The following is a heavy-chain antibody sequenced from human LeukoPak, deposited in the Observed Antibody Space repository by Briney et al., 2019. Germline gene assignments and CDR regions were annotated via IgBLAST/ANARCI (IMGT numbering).Heavy chain of an antibody. J-gene: IGHJ4*02. V-gene: IGHV4-39*01. CDR1: GVSISTSNYY. CDR2: MYYRGST. Sequence: SETLSLTCSVSGVSISTSNYYWGWIRQPPGKGLEWIGSMYYRGSTYYNPSLRSRVTMSVDTSKNQFSLKLSSVTAADTAIYYCARHVYHSSTDYWGQGTLVTVSS. CDR3: ARHVYHSSTDY. D-gene: IGHD6-13*01.